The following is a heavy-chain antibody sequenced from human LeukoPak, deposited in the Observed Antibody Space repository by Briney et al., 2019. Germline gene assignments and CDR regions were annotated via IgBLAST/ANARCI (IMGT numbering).Heavy chain of an antibody. Sequence: GGSLRLSCAASGFTFSSYSMNWVRQAPGKGLEWISYFSTSSGTISYADSVKGRFTISRDNAKNSLYLQMNSLRAEDTAVYYCARPPYSSSWSKGYYYYMDVWGKGTTVTVSS. CDR2: FSTSSGTI. CDR1: GFTFSSYS. D-gene: IGHD6-13*01. V-gene: IGHV3-48*04. J-gene: IGHJ6*03. CDR3: ARPPYSSSWSKGYYYYMDV.